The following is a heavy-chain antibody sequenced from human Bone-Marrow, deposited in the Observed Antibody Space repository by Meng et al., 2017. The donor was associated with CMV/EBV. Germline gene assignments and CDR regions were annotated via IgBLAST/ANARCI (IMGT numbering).Heavy chain of an antibody. CDR1: GFTVSSNY. CDR2: IYSDGRT. V-gene: IGHV3-66*02. J-gene: IGHJ4*02. CDR3: ARGGGYYAIDY. Sequence: GGSLRLSCAASGFTVSSNYMNWVRQAPGKGLEWVSVIYSDGRTYYADSVKGRFTISRDNSKNTLDLQMNSLRDEDTAVYYCARGGGYYAIDYWGQGTRVTVSS. D-gene: IGHD3-22*01.